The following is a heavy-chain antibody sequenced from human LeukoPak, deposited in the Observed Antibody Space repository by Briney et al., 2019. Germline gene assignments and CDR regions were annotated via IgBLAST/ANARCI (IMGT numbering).Heavy chain of an antibody. CDR1: GFTFITYG. J-gene: IGHJ3*02. Sequence: GGSLRLSCVASGFTFITYGMRWVRQAPGKGLEWGALIWDDGSYEYYADSVKGRFAISRDNSKNTLYLQMNSLRAEDTAVYYCARDPPASGYAFDIWGQGTMVTVSS. D-gene: IGHD6-13*01. V-gene: IGHV3-33*01. CDR3: ARDPPASGYAFDI. CDR2: IWDDGSYE.